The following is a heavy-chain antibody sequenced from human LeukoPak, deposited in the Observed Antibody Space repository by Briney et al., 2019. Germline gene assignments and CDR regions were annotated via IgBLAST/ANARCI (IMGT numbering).Heavy chain of an antibody. CDR1: GFTFSTYS. CDR3: ARWDRFHGV. D-gene: IGHD1-14*01. J-gene: IGHJ4*02. V-gene: IGHV3-21*01. Sequence: GGSLRLSCAASGFTFSTYSMNWVRQAPGQGLEWVSSISSSSTYTYYADSVKGRFTISRDNSKNSLYLQMNNLRAEDTAVYYCARWDRFHGVWGQGTLVTVSS. CDR2: ISSSSTYT.